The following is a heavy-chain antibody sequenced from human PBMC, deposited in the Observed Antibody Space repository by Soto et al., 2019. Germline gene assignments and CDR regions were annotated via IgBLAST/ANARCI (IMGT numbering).Heavy chain of an antibody. CDR1: GFKFDDYM. D-gene: IGHD2-15*01. CDR2: ISWDGGSI. V-gene: IGHV3-43*01. Sequence: PGGSLRLSCEASGFKFDDYMMHWVRQAPGKGLEWISLISWDGGSIDYADSIKGRFTVSRDNSKKSLYLHMHSLTSDDTAFYFCAKEGNGGSSLDSWGQGTLVTVS. CDR3: AKEGNGGSSLDS. J-gene: IGHJ5*01.